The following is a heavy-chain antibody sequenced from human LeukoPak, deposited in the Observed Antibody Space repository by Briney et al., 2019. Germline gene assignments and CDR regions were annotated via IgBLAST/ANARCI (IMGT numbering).Heavy chain of an antibody. V-gene: IGHV3-30*04. J-gene: IGHJ4*02. CDR1: GSTFSSYA. D-gene: IGHD2-2*01. CDR3: TTQGCSITSCYLHY. CDR2: ISFDGSYK. Sequence: PGRSLRLSCAASGSTFSSYAMHWVRQAPGKGLEWVAVISFDGSYKNYADSVKGRFTISRDDSKNTLHLQMNSLKTEDTAVYYCTTQGCSITSCYLHYWGQGTLVTVSS.